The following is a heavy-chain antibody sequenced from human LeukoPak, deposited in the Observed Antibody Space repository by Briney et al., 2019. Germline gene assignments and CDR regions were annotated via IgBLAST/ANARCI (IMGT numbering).Heavy chain of an antibody. V-gene: IGHV4-59*01. D-gene: IGHD2-15*01. J-gene: IGHJ6*02. CDR1: GGSISSYY. CDR3: ARDQDAAKYYNYGMDV. Sequence: SETLSLTCTVSGGSISSYYWSWIRQPPGKGLEWIGYIYYTGSTNYDPSLKSRVTISVDTSKNQFSLKLRSVTAADTAVYYCARDQDAAKYYNYGMDVWGQGTTVTVSS. CDR2: IYYTGST.